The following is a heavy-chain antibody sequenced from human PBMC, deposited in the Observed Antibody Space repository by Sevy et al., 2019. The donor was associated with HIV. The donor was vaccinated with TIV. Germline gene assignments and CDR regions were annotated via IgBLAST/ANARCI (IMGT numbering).Heavy chain of an antibody. CDR3: ARGPSREVTMIVVVKGGFDY. V-gene: IGHV4-59*01. D-gene: IGHD3-22*01. J-gene: IGHJ4*02. CDR2: IYYSGST. Sequence: SETLSLTCTVSGGSISSYYWSWIRQPPGKGLEWIGYIYYSGSTNYNPSLKSRVTISVDTSKNQFSLKRSSVTAADTAVYYWARGPSREVTMIVVVKGGFDYWGQGTLVTVSS. CDR1: GGSISSYY.